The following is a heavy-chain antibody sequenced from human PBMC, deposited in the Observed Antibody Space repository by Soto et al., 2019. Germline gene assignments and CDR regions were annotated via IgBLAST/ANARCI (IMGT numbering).Heavy chain of an antibody. V-gene: IGHV4-39*01. J-gene: IGHJ5*02. CDR3: ASISGWLEYSSGQYNWFDP. CDR2: IYYSGST. CDR1: GGSISSSSYY. Sequence: PSETLSLTCTVSGGSISSSSYYWGWIRQPPGKGLEWIGSIYYSGSTYYNPSLKSRVTISVDTSKNQFSLKLSSVTAADTAVYYCASISGWLEYSSGQYNWFDPWGQGTLVTVSS. D-gene: IGHD6-19*01.